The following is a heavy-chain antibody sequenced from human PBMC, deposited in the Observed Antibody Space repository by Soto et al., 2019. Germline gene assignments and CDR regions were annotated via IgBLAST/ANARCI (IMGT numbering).Heavy chain of an antibody. CDR3: ARPIYYASSSTGFDY. CDR1: GYSYSTYW. J-gene: IGHJ4*02. CDR2: IYPGDSDT. V-gene: IGHV5-51*01. D-gene: IGHD6-6*01. Sequence: PGESLKISCKGSGYSYSTYWIAWVRQKPGKGLEFMGIIYPGDSDTRYSPSFQGQVTISADKTITTAYLQWRSLKGLDTAMYDCARPIYYASSSTGFDYWGQGTLVTVSS.